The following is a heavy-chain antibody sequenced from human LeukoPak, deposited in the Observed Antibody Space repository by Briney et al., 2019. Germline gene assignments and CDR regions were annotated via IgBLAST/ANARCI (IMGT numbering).Heavy chain of an antibody. V-gene: IGHV1-46*01. CDR3: ARDYGLGATIPAPTDY. Sequence: GASVKVSCKASGYTFTSYYMHWVRQAPGQGLEWMGIINPSGGSTSYAQEFQGRVTMTRDMSTSTVYMELSSLRSEDTAVYYCARDYGLGATIPAPTDYWGQGTLVTVSS. CDR2: INPSGGST. CDR1: GYTFTSYY. J-gene: IGHJ4*02. D-gene: IGHD1-26*01.